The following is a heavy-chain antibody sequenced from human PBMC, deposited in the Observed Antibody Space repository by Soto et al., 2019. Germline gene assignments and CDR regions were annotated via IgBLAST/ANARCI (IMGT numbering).Heavy chain of an antibody. CDR1: GYTFTSYA. V-gene: IGHV1-3*01. J-gene: IGHJ4*02. Sequence: GASVKVSCKASGYTFTSYAMHWVRQAPGQRLEWMGWINAGNGNTKYSQKFQGRVTITRDTSASTAYMELSSLRSEDTAVYYCARRALARYCTNGVCPFDYWGQGTLVTVSS. D-gene: IGHD2-8*01. CDR2: INAGNGNT. CDR3: ARRALARYCTNGVCPFDY.